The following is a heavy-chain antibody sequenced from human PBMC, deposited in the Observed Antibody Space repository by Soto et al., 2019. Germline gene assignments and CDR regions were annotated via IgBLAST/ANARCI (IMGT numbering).Heavy chain of an antibody. J-gene: IGHJ4*02. Sequence: GGSLRLSCADSGFTFSSYAMSWFRQAPGKGLEWVSAISGSGGSTYYADSVKGRFTISRDNSKNTLYLQMNSLRAEDTAVYYCATAPRYDYVWGSYRPFWGQGTLVTVSS. CDR2: ISGSGGST. V-gene: IGHV3-23*01. D-gene: IGHD3-16*02. CDR1: GFTFSSYA. CDR3: ATAPRYDYVWGSYRPF.